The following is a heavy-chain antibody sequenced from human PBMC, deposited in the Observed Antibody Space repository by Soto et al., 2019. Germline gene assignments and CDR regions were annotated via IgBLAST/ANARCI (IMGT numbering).Heavy chain of an antibody. D-gene: IGHD3-10*01. Sequence: QVQLVESGGGVVQPGRSLRLSCAASGFTFRNYGMQWVSQAPAKGLEWVEVIWYDGSNKYYADSVKGRFTISRDNSKNTLYLQMDSLRAEDTAVYYCVRDRGGLHYFGYWGQGTLVTVSS. CDR3: VRDRGGLHYFGY. CDR1: GFTFRNYG. CDR2: IWYDGSNK. V-gene: IGHV3-33*01. J-gene: IGHJ4*02.